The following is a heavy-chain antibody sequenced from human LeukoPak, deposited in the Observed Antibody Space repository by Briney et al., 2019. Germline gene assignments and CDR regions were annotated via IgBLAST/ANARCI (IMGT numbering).Heavy chain of an antibody. CDR3: ARLLNYYGSGSFLGY. CDR2: IYPGDSDT. CDR1: GYSFTNYW. V-gene: IGHV5-51*01. Sequence: GESLKISCKGSGYSFTNYWNGWVRQMPGKGLEWMGIIYPGDSDTRYSPSFQGQVTISADKSISTAYLQWSSLKASDTAMYYCARLLNYYGSGSFLGYWGQGTLVTVSS. J-gene: IGHJ4*02. D-gene: IGHD3-10*01.